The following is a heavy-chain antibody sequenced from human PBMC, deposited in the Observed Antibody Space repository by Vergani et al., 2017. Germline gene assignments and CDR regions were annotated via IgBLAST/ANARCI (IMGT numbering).Heavy chain of an antibody. CDR3: ARVDTQVPATSHFYYMDV. CDR1: GGSISSGDHC. J-gene: IGHJ6*03. CDR2: IFYSGTT. V-gene: IGHV4-31*11. Sequence: QVQLQESGPGVVKPSQTLSLTCAVSGGSISSGDHCWTWIRQRPGKGLEWIGYIFYSGTTYDNPSPRSRLTISVDTSQNHFSLKLRSVTAADTAVYYCARVDTQVPATSHFYYMDVWGKGTTVVVSS. D-gene: IGHD6-25*01.